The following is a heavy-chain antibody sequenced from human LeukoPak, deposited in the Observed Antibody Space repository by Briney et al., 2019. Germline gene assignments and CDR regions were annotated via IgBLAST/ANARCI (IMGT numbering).Heavy chain of an antibody. D-gene: IGHD3-3*01. CDR2: IYSGGST. V-gene: IGHV3-53*01. Sequence: GGSLRLSCAASGFTFSSYSMNWVRQAPGKGLEWVSVIYSGGSTYYADSVKGRFTISRDNSKNTLYLQMNSLRAEDTAVYYCAKGAYYGDWGQGTLVTVSS. CDR1: GFTFSSYS. CDR3: AKGAYYGD. J-gene: IGHJ4*02.